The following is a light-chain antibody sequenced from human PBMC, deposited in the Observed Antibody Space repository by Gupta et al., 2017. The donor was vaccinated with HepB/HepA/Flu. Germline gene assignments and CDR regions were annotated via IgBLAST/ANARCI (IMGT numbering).Light chain of an antibody. V-gene: IGKV3-20*01. J-gene: IGKJ4*01. CDR2: ATS. Sequence: GERATLSCRASRSLSSSSLAWYRQIPGQAPRLLIYATSNRAAGISDRFSGSGSGTDFTLTISRLEPEDFAVYFCEHYVSSPLTFGGGTTVEIK. CDR3: EHYVSSPLT. CDR1: RSLSSSS.